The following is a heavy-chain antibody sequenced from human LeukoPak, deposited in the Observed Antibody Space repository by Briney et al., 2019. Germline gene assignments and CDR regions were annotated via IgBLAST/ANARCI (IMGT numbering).Heavy chain of an antibody. J-gene: IGHJ4*02. CDR2: TLATGGAHPT. V-gene: IGHV3-23*01. CDR3: AKDGPWRPAAE. D-gene: IGHD2-2*01. CDR1: GFTFKNHA. Sequence: LRLSCAAPGFTFKNHAMSWVRQAPGKGLEWVSATLATGGAHPTSPPDSMKCRFPISRHNSKDMLYLQIDSLRAEHTAIYFCAKDGPWRPAAEWGQGVLLTVSS.